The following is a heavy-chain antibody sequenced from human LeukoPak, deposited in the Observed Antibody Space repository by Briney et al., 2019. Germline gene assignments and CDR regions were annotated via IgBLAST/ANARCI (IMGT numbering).Heavy chain of an antibody. CDR1: GFTFSSYS. Sequence: GGSLRLSCAASGFTFSSYSMNWVRQAPGKGLEWVSSISSSSSYIYYADSVKGRFTISRDNAKNSLYLQMNSLRAEDTAVYYCTRDRGDGYIYFDYWGQGTLVTVSS. CDR2: ISSSSSYI. V-gene: IGHV3-21*01. J-gene: IGHJ4*02. CDR3: TRDRGDGYIYFDY. D-gene: IGHD5-24*01.